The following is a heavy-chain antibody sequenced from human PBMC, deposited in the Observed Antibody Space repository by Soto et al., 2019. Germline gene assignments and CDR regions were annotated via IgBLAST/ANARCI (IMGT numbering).Heavy chain of an antibody. CDR2: ITKTSDDT. J-gene: IGHJ4*02. V-gene: IGHV3-23*01. CDR1: AFTFSGSA. Sequence: EVQVLESGGGLVQPGGSLRLSCAASAFTFSGSAMTWVSQAPGKGLEWLSTITKTSDDTYYADSVKGRFTISRDDSKNTVYLQMSGLRVEDTAVYHCVKGGWGTVVDYWGQGTPVIVSS. CDR3: VKGGWGTVVDY. D-gene: IGHD1-1*01.